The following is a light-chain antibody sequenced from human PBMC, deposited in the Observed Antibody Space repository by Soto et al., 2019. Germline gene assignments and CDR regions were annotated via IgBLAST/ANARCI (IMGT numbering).Light chain of an antibody. CDR3: SSYTTSNTRQIV. CDR2: DVS. J-gene: IGLJ1*01. V-gene: IGLV2-14*03. CDR1: SSDVGGYNY. Sequence: QSALTQPAYVSSSPGHSSTISCTGNSSDVGGYNYVSWYQHHPGKAPKLIMYDVSNRPSGVSNPFSGSKSGNTASLTISGIQPEDEADYYCSSYTTSNTRQIVFGSGTKVTV.